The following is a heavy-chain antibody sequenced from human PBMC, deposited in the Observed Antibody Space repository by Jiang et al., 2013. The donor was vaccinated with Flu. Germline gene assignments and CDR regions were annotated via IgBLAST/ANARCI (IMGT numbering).Heavy chain of an antibody. V-gene: IGHV6-1*01. CDR1: GDTVSSKTVA. J-gene: IGHJ4*02. CDR3: ARGGYNYGTFFDS. CDR2: TYYRSMWYT. D-gene: IGHD5-18*01. Sequence: QTLSLTCVISGDTVSSKTVAWNWIRQSPSRGLEWLGRTYYRSMWYTDYAVSVKSRITINADTAENRFSLHLSSVTPEDTAVYFCARGGYNYGTFFDSWAQGTLVTVSS.